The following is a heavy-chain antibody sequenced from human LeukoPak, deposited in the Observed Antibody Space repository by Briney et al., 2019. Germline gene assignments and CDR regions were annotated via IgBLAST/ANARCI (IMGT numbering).Heavy chain of an antibody. D-gene: IGHD4-23*01. J-gene: IGHJ4*02. V-gene: IGHV4-34*01. CDR1: GGSLSGYY. CDR3: AGIDHRWTDLDN. Sequence: SETLSLTCGVSGGSLSGYYWSWIRQFPGKGLEWIGEVNDSGSTNYQPSLKRRVTMSVDTSKNQFSLKMTSLTAADTAIYYCAGIDHRWTDLDNWGQGTLVTVSS. CDR2: VNDSGST.